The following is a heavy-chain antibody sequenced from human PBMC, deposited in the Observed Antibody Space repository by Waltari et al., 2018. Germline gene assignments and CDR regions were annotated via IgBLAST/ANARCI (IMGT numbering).Heavy chain of an antibody. Sequence: QVQLLESGPGLVKPSETPSLSCTVSGVSFRSYYWSWVRQPPGKGLEWIGYIYTDETTKYNPSLESRVTMSVDTSKNQISLNLSSVTAADTAIYYCVKMGSAIFNYFDKWGQGTLVSVSS. J-gene: IGHJ4*02. CDR1: GVSFRSYY. CDR2: IYTDETT. V-gene: IGHV4-4*09. D-gene: IGHD2-8*01. CDR3: VKMGSAIFNYFDK.